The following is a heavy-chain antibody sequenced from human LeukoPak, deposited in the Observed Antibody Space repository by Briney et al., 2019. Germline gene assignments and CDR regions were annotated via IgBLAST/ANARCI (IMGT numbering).Heavy chain of an antibody. D-gene: IGHD6-13*01. J-gene: IGHJ4*02. Sequence: GGSLRLSCAASGFTFSSYSMNWVRQAPGKGLEWVSYISSGSRTIYYADSVKGRFTMSRDNAKNPLYLQMNSPRAEDTAVYYCARVGTAEGTLEDYWGQGTLVTVSS. CDR2: ISSGSRTI. CDR3: ARVGTAEGTLEDY. CDR1: GFTFSSYS. V-gene: IGHV3-48*01.